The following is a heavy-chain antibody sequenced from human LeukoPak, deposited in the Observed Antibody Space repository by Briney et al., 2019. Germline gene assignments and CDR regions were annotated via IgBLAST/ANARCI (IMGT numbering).Heavy chain of an antibody. J-gene: IGHJ5*02. CDR1: GFTFSRYA. D-gene: IGHD3-22*01. CDR2: IRYDGINK. Sequence: PGGSLRLSCAASGFTFSRYAMHWVRQAPGKGLEWVTFIRYDGINKYYADSVKGRFTISRDNAKNTLNLQMNSLRAEDTAVYYCARDPTYYYDSSEGWFDPWGQGTLVTVSS. CDR3: ARDPTYYYDSSEGWFDP. V-gene: IGHV3-30*02.